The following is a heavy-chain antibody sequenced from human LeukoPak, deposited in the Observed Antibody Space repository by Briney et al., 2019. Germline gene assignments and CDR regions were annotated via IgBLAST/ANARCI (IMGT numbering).Heavy chain of an antibody. CDR1: GGTFSSYA. V-gene: IGHV1-69*13. J-gene: IGHJ4*02. CDR3: ARDGYLYYYDSSGYYEGNPFDY. CDR2: IIPIFGTA. Sequence: SVKVSCKASGGTFSSYAISWVRQAPGQGLEWMGGIIPIFGTANYAQKFQGRVTITADESTSTAYMELSSLRSEDTAVYYCARDGYLYYYDSSGYYEGNPFDYWGQGTLVTVSS. D-gene: IGHD3-22*01.